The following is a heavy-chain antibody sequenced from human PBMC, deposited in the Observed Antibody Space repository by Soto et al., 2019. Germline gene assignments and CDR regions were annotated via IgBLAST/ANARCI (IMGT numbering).Heavy chain of an antibody. CDR3: ARRRVVPDGMDV. CDR1: GFTFSSYA. J-gene: IGHJ6*02. D-gene: IGHD2-2*01. Sequence: WGSLRLSCAASGFTFSSYAMHWVRQAPGKGLEWVAVISYDGSNKYYADSVKGRFTISRDNSKNTLYLQMNSLRAEDTAVYYCARRRVVPDGMDVWGQGTTVTVSS. CDR2: ISYDGSNK. V-gene: IGHV3-30-3*01.